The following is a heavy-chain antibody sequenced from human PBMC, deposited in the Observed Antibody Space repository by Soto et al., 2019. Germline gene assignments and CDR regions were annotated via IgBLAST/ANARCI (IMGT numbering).Heavy chain of an antibody. J-gene: IGHJ3*02. V-gene: IGHV1-3*01. CDR3: ARVRMVRPAFDI. CDR2: INAGNGNT. CDR1: GYTFTSYA. Sequence: GASVKVSCKASGYTFTSYAMHWVRQAPGQRLEWMGWINAGNGNTKYSQKFQGRVTITRDTSASTAYMELSSLRSEDTAVYYCARVRMVRPAFDIWGQGTMVTVSS. D-gene: IGHD5-18*01.